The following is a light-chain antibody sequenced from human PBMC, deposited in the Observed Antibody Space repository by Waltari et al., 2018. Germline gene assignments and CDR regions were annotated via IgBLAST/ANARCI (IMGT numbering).Light chain of an antibody. Sequence: QSALTQPASVSGSLGQSITISCTGSSSDVGAYKLVSWYQQHPGKAPKLMISEDTKRPSGVSKRFSGSKSGNTASLTCSGLQAEDEADYHCCSYAGDSTWVFGGGTVLTVL. J-gene: IGLJ3*02. CDR1: SSDVGAYKL. V-gene: IGLV2-23*01. CDR3: CSYAGDSTWV. CDR2: EDT.